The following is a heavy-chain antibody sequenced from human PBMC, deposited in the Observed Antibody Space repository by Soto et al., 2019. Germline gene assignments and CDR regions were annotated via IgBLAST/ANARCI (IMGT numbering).Heavy chain of an antibody. V-gene: IGHV1-3*01. D-gene: IGHD2-8*01. CDR3: ARDVMEDDAFDI. Sequence: ASVKVSCKASGYTFTSYAMHWVRQAPGQRLEWMGWINAGNGNTKYSQKFQGRVTITADKSTSTAYMELSSLRSEDTAVYYCARDVMEDDAFDIWGQGTMVTVSS. CDR1: GYTFTSYA. CDR2: INAGNGNT. J-gene: IGHJ3*02.